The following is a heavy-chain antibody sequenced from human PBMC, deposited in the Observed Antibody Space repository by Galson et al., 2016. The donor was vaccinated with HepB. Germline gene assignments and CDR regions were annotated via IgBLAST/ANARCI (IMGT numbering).Heavy chain of an antibody. Sequence: SVKVSCKASGYIFTNYYMHWVRQAPGQGLEWVAIIHPSDGSTDSAEKFQGRITVTRDTSTSTVSLDLSSLRSQDTAVYYCARSDGIWGQGTMVTVSS. V-gene: IGHV1-46*01. CDR1: GYIFTNYY. J-gene: IGHJ3*02. CDR3: ARSDGI. CDR2: IHPSDGST.